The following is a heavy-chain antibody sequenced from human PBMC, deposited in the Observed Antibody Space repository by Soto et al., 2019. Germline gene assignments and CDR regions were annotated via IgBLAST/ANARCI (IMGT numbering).Heavy chain of an antibody. CDR3: ARHSRSGWQRGAFDI. Sequence: SETLSLTCTVSGGSISSKSFYWGWIRQPPGKGLEWIGSIDYSGSTYYNPSLKSRVTISVDTSKNQFSLKLSSVTAADTAVYYCARHSRSGWQRGAFDIWGQGTMVTVSS. J-gene: IGHJ3*02. D-gene: IGHD6-19*01. V-gene: IGHV4-39*01. CDR1: GGSISSKSFY. CDR2: IDYSGST.